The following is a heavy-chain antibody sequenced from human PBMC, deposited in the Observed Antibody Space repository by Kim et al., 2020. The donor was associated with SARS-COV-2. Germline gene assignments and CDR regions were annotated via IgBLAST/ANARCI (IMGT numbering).Heavy chain of an antibody. D-gene: IGHD6-19*01. Sequence: NPKHCTKFQGRTSITRDTSASTVYMDLSSLTSEDTAVYYCARDNAGWSFDRWGQGTLVTVSS. CDR2: NP. V-gene: IGHV1-3*01. J-gene: IGHJ4*02. CDR3: ARDNAGWSFDR.